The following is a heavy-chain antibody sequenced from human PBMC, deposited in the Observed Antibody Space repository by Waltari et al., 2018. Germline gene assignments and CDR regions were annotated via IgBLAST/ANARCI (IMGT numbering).Heavy chain of an antibody. CDR3: ARDPYYYYYGMDV. J-gene: IGHJ6*02. Sequence: QVQLQESGPGLVKPSETLSLTCTVSGGSISSSSYYWGWIRQPPGKGLEWIGSIYYSGSTYYNPSLKSRVTISVDTSKNQFSLKLSSVTAADTAVYYCARDPYYYYYGMDVWGQGTTVTVSS. CDR2: IYYSGST. CDR1: GGSISSSSYY. V-gene: IGHV4-39*07.